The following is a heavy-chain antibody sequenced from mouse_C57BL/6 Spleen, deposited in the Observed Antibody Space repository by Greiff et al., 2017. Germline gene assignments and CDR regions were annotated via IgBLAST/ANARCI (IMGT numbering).Heavy chain of an antibody. CDR1: GYTFTSYW. Sequence: QVQLQQPGAELVKPGASVKLSCKASGYTFTSYWMHWVKQRPGQGLEWIGMIHPNSGSTNYNEKFKSKATLTVDKSSSTAYMQLRSRTSEDSAVYYCARSGLSNPAWFAYFWGQGTLVTVSA. V-gene: IGHV1-64*01. CDR3: ARSGLSNPAWFAY. CDR2: IHPNSGST. J-gene: IGHJ3*01. D-gene: IGHD2-5*01.